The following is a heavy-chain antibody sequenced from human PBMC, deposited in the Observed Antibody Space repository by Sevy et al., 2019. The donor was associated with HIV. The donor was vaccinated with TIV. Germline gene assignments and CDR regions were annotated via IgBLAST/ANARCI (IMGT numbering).Heavy chain of an antibody. CDR3: ATVVRFFEWWPYDY. CDR2: FDPEDGET. V-gene: IGHV1-24*01. D-gene: IGHD3-3*01. CDR1: GYTLTELS. Sequence: ASVKVSCKVSGYTLTELSMHWVRQAPGKGLEWMGGFDPEDGETIYAQKFQGRVTMTEDTSTDTAYMELSSLRSEDTAVYYCATVVRFFEWWPYDYWGQGTLVTVSS. J-gene: IGHJ4*02.